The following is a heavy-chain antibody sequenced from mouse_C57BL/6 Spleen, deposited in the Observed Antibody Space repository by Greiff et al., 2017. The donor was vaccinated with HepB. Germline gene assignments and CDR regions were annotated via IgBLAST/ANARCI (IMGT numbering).Heavy chain of an antibody. CDR2: INPSSGYT. CDR1: GYTFTSYW. J-gene: IGHJ4*01. Sequence: VQLQQSGAELAKPGASVKLSCKASGYTFTSYWMHWVKQRPGQGLEWIGYINPSSGYTKYNQKFKDKATLNADKSSSTDYMQLSSLTYEDSAVYYCARSRVYDYENYAMDYWGQGTSVTVSS. D-gene: IGHD2-4*01. CDR3: ARSRVYDYENYAMDY. V-gene: IGHV1-7*01.